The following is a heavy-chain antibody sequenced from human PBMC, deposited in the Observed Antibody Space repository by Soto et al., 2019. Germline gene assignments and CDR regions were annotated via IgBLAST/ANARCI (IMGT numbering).Heavy chain of an antibody. CDR3: ARIGPYCGGDCYPDFDF. V-gene: IGHV3-23*01. CDR1: GFTFNTYG. J-gene: IGHJ4*02. Sequence: GGSLRLSCAASGFTFNTYGMTWVRQAPGKGLEWVSTVSGSGGGTYYADSVKGWFTISRVNSKNTMYLQMSNLRAEDTAVYFCARIGPYCGGDCYPDFDFWGLGTPVTVSS. D-gene: IGHD2-21*02. CDR2: VSGSGGGT.